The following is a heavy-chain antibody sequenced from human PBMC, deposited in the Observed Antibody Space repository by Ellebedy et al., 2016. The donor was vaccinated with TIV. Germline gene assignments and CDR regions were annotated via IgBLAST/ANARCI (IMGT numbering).Heavy chain of an antibody. D-gene: IGHD6-19*01. CDR1: GGSFSGYY. J-gene: IGHJ4*02. Sequence: MPSETLSLTCAVYGGSFSGYYWSWIRQPPGKGLEWIGDINHSGSTSYNPSLTSRVSISVDTSSNQFSLKLYSVTAADTAVYYCARAFPYSSGRAFDYWGQGTLITVSS. V-gene: IGHV4-34*01. CDR2: INHSGST. CDR3: ARAFPYSSGRAFDY.